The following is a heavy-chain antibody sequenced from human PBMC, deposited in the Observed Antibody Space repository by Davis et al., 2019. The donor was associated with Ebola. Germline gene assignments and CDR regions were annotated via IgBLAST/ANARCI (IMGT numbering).Heavy chain of an antibody. V-gene: IGHV4-34*01. CDR2: VNHSGST. Sequence: PSETLSLTCAVYGGSFSGYYWSWIRQPQGKGLEWIGEVNHSGSTNYNPALKSRVTISVDTSKNQFSLKLSSVTAADTAVYYCARGASVYCSSTSCYKRTRYYYYYGMDVWGQGTTVTVSS. D-gene: IGHD2-2*02. CDR3: ARGASVYCSSTSCYKRTRYYYYYGMDV. J-gene: IGHJ6*02. CDR1: GGSFSGYY.